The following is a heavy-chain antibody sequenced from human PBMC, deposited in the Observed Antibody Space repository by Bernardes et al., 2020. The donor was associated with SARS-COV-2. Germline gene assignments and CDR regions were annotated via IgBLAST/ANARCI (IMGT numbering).Heavy chain of an antibody. J-gene: IGHJ4*02. CDR1: GYTFTGYY. V-gene: IGHV1-2*04. D-gene: IGHD4-17*01. CDR3: AKDLRWELGSDY. Sequence: ASVKVSCKASGYTFTGYYMHWVRQAPGQGLEWMGWINPNSGGTNYAQKFQAWVTMTRDTSISTAYMELSRLRSDDTAVYYCAKDLRWELGSDYWGQGTLVTVSS. CDR2: INPNSGGT.